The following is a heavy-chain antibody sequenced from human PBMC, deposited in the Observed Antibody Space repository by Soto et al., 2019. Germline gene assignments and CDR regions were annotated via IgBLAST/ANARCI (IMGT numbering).Heavy chain of an antibody. V-gene: IGHV1-18*04. CDR3: AVGRDIVVVPAAIRYYYYYGMDV. J-gene: IGHJ6*02. CDR2: ISAYNGNT. CDR1: GYTFTSYG. D-gene: IGHD2-2*02. Sequence: QVQLVQSGAEVKKPGASVKVSCKASGYTFTSYGISWVRQAPGQGLEWMGWISAYNGNTNYAQKLKGRVTLTTDTSTSTAYMELRSLGSDDRAVYYCAVGRDIVVVPAAIRYYYYYGMDVWGQGTTVTVSS.